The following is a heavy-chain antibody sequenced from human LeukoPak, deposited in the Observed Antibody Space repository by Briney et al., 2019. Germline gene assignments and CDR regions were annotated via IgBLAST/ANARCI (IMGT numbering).Heavy chain of an antibody. CDR1: GGSISSGGYY. Sequence: SETLSLTCTVSGGSISSGGYYWSWIRQHPGKGLEWIGYIYYSGSTYYNPSLKSRVTISVDTSKNQFSLKLSSVTAADTAVYYCARDLGEVRDAFDIWGQGTMVTVSS. D-gene: IGHD3-10*01. V-gene: IGHV4-31*03. J-gene: IGHJ3*02. CDR3: ARDLGEVRDAFDI. CDR2: IYYSGST.